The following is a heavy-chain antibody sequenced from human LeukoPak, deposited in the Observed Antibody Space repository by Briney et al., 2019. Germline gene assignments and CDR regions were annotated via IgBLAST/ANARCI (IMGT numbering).Heavy chain of an antibody. CDR3: ARGRRAVAGIDY. D-gene: IGHD6-19*01. Sequence: SETLSLTCAVYGGSFSGYYWSWIRQPPGKGLEWIGEINHSGSTNYNPSLKSRVTISVDTSKNQFSLKLSFVTAADTAVYYCARGRRAVAGIDYWGQGTLVTVSS. V-gene: IGHV4-34*01. CDR1: GGSFSGYY. J-gene: IGHJ4*02. CDR2: INHSGST.